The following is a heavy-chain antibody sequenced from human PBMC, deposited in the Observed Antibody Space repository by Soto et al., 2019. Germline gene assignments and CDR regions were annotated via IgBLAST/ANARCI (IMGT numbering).Heavy chain of an antibody. V-gene: IGHV3-30-3*01. CDR1: GFTFRSYA. Sequence: GGSLSLSCSASGFTFRSYAIHWVRQAPGKGLEWVSAISFDGSNEYYADSVKGRFTISRDNSKNTLYLQMNSLRAEDTAVYYCYLGRGYYPKYTWLDPWGQGTLVTVSS. J-gene: IGHJ5*02. CDR3: YLGRGYYPKYTWLDP. CDR2: ISFDGSNE. D-gene: IGHD3-22*01.